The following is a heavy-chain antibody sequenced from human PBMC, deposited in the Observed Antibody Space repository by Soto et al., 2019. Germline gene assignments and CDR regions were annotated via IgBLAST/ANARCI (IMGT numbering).Heavy chain of an antibody. CDR3: RIVVVPAAMSHDY. Sequence: QLQLQESGPGLVKPSETLSLTCTVSGGSISSSSYYWGWIRQPPGKGLEWIGSIYYSGSTYYNPSLKSRVTISVDTYKNQFSLKLSSVTDADTAVYYCRIVVVPAAMSHDYWGQGTLVTVAS. J-gene: IGHJ4*02. CDR2: IYYSGST. D-gene: IGHD2-2*01. V-gene: IGHV4-39*01. CDR1: GGSISSSSYY.